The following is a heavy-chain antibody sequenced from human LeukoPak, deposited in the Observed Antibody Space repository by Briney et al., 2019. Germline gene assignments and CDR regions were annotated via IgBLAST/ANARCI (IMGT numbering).Heavy chain of an antibody. CDR2: ISYDGSNK. D-gene: IGHD1-1*01. Sequence: GGSLRLSCAASGFTFSSYGMHWVRQAPGKGLEWVAVISYDGSNKYYADSVRGRFTISRDNSKNTLYLQMNSLRAEDTAVYYCAKELDGYWGQGTLVTVSS. CDR1: GFTFSSYG. J-gene: IGHJ4*02. CDR3: AKELDGY. V-gene: IGHV3-30*18.